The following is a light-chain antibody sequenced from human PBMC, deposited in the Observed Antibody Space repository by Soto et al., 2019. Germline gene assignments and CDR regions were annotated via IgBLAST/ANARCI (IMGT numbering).Light chain of an antibody. V-gene: IGLV1-44*01. CDR1: NSNVGSNT. CDR2: HNN. J-gene: IGLJ2*01. CDR3: AAWDDSLNAVV. Sequence: QSVLTQPPSASGTPGQRVTISCSGSNSNVGSNTVDWYQQLPGTAPKLLIYHNNQLPSGVPDRLSGSKSGTSASLAISGLQSEDEADYYCAAWDDSLNAVVFGGGTKLTVL.